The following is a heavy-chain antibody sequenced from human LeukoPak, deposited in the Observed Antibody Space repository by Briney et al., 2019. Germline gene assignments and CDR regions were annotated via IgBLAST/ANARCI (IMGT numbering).Heavy chain of an antibody. CDR2: INTDGSAT. CDR1: GFTFSSYW. V-gene: IGHV3-74*01. J-gene: IGHJ4*02. D-gene: IGHD1-26*01. Sequence: PGGSLRLSCAASGFTFSSYWMHWLRQAPGKGLVWVSRINTDGSATTYAASVKGRFTASRDNAKNTLYLQMNSLRADYTAVYYCARGVASGSSGSWGQGTLVTVSS. CDR3: ARGVASGSSGS.